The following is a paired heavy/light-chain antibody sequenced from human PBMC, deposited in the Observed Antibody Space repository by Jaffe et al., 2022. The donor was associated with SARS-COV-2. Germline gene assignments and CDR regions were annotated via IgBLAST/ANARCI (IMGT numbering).Heavy chain of an antibody. CDR2: ISSNGGST. CDR3: VKDGYYHDSSSSGF. V-gene: IGHV3-64D*09. J-gene: IGHJ4*02. CDR1: GFTFSGYA. D-gene: IGHD3-22*01. Sequence: EVQLVESGGGLVQPGGSLRLSCSASGFTFSGYAMLWVRQTPGKGLEYVSAISSNGGSTYYADSVKGRFTISRDNSRNTVHLQMSSLRAEDTAVYYCVKDGYYHDSSSSGFWGQGTLVTVSS.
Light chain of an antibody. V-gene: IGKV1-39*01. J-gene: IGKJ2*01. CDR3: QESYSTFLYI. CDR2: AAS. CDR1: QSISSY. Sequence: DIQMTQSPSSLSASVGDRVTITCRASQSISSYLNWYQQKPGKAPKLLIYAASRLQSGVPSRFSGSGSGTDFTLTISSLQPEDFATYYCQESYSTFLYIFGQGTKLELK.